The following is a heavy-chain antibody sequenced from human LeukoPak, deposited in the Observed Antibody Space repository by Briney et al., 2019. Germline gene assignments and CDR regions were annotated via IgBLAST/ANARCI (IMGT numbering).Heavy chain of an antibody. CDR2: INHSGST. Sequence: SETLSLTCAVYGGYFSGYYWSWIRQPPGKGLEWIGEINHSGSTNYNPSLKSRVTISVDTSKNQFSLKLSSVTAADTAVYYCARGAQNDYWGQGTLVTVSS. J-gene: IGHJ4*02. V-gene: IGHV4-34*01. CDR1: GGYFSGYY. CDR3: ARGAQNDY.